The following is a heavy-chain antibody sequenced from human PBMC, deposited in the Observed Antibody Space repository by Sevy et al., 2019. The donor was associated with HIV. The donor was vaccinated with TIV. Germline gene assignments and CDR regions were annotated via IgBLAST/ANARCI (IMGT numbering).Heavy chain of an antibody. CDR1: GFTFSSYA. Sequence: GGSLRLSCAASGFTFSSYAMHWVRQAPGKGLEWVAVISYDGSNKYYADSVKGRFTISRDNSKNTLYLQMNSLRAEDTAVYYCARAPVKGYYTAMVRSRHLDYWGQGTLVPVSS. CDR2: ISYDGSNK. CDR3: ARAPVKGYYTAMVRSRHLDY. D-gene: IGHD5-18*01. J-gene: IGHJ4*02. V-gene: IGHV3-30-3*01.